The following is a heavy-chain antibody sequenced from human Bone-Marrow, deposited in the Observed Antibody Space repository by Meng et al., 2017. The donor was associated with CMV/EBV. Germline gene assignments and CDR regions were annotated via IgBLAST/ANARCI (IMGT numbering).Heavy chain of an antibody. V-gene: IGHV3-23*01. CDR1: GFTFSTYA. CDR2: ISGSGTST. D-gene: IGHD5-18*01. CDR3: ASFTAMPSYYYGMDV. Sequence: GGSLRLSCAASGFTFSTYAMSWVRQAPGKGLEWVSAISGSGTSTYYADSVKGRFTISRDNSKNTLYLQMNSLRVEDTAVYYCASFTAMPSYYYGMDVWGQGTTVTVSS. J-gene: IGHJ6*02.